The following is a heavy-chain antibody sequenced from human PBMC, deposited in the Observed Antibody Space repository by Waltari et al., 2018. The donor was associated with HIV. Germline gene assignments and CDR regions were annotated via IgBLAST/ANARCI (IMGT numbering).Heavy chain of an antibody. V-gene: IGHV1-18*01. Sequence: QVQLVQSGAEVKKPGASAKVACKSSGSTFTSYGFAWVRQDPGQGLEWMGWSSAYNENTNYAPKFQGRVTMTTDTSTTTGYMELRRLRSADTAVYFCASYSPPRGLDVWGQGTTVTVS. CDR1: GSTFTSYG. CDR2: SSAYNENT. D-gene: IGHD2-21*01. J-gene: IGHJ6*02. CDR3: ASYSPPRGLDV.